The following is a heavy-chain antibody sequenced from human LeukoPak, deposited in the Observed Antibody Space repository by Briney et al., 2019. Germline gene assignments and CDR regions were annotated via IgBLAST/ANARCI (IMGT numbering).Heavy chain of an antibody. CDR2: ISGSGDNT. V-gene: IGHV3-23*01. Sequence: GGSLRLSCAASGFTFSSYAMSWVRQVPGKGLGWVSVISGSGDNTYYADSVKGRFTISRDNSKNMLYLQMNSLRAEDTAVYYCAKWKYSNSGIDDYWGQGTLVTVSS. D-gene: IGHD6-6*01. CDR1: GFTFSSYA. J-gene: IGHJ4*02. CDR3: AKWKYSNSGIDDY.